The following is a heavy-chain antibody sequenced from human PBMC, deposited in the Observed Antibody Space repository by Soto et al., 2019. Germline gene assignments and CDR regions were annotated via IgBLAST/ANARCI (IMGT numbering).Heavy chain of an antibody. Sequence: GGSLRLSCAASGFTFSSYAMHWVRQAPGKGLEWVAVISYDGSNKYYADSVKGRFTISRDNSKNTLYLQMNSLRAEDTAVYYCARGGSGSYYAFDICGQGTMVTVSS. CDR1: GFTFSSYA. V-gene: IGHV3-30*04. J-gene: IGHJ3*02. D-gene: IGHD3-10*01. CDR3: ARGGSGSYYAFDI. CDR2: ISYDGSNK.